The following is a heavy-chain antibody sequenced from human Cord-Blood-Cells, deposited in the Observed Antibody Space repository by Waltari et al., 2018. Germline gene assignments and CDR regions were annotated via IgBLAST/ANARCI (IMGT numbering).Heavy chain of an antibody. Sequence: QVQLQQWGAGLLKPSETLSLTCAVYGGSFSGYYWSWIRQPPGKGLEWIGEINHSGRTNYNPSLKSRVTISVDTSKNQFSLKLSSVTAAETAVYYCARVVGDCSSTSCYGGVARHYYYMDVWGKGTTVTVSS. V-gene: IGHV4-34*01. CDR2: INHSGRT. J-gene: IGHJ6*03. CDR1: GGSFSGYY. D-gene: IGHD2-2*01. CDR3: ARVVGDCSSTSCYGGVARHYYYMDV.